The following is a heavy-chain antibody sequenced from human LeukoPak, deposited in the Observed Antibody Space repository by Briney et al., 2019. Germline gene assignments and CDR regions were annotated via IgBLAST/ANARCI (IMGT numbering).Heavy chain of an antibody. CDR1: GGAFSSYA. Sequence: SVKVSCKASGGAFSSYAISWVRQAPGQGLEWMGGIIPIFGTANYAQKFQGRVTITTDESTSTAYMELSSLRSEDTAVYYCASGYSVEGSLAMRYWGQGALVTVSS. V-gene: IGHV1-69*05. D-gene: IGHD5/OR15-5a*01. CDR2: IIPIFGTA. J-gene: IGHJ1*01. CDR3: ASGYSVEGSLAMRY.